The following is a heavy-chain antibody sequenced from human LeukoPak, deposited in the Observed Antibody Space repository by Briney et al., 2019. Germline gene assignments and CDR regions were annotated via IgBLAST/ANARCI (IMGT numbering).Heavy chain of an antibody. J-gene: IGHJ4*02. V-gene: IGHV4-34*01. CDR1: GGSFSGYY. Sequence: PSETLSLTCAVYGGSFSGYYWSWIRQPPGKGLEWIGEINHSGSTNYNPSLKSRVTISVDTSKNQFSLKLSSVTAADTAVYYCARGWLTGFDYWGQGTLVTVSS. D-gene: IGHD7-27*01. CDR2: INHSGST. CDR3: ARGWLTGFDY.